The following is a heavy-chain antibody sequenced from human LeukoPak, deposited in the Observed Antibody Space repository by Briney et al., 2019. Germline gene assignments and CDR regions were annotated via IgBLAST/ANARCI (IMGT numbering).Heavy chain of an antibody. Sequence: ASVKVSCKASGYTFTGYYMHWVRQAPGQGLEWMGWINPNSGGTNYAQKFQGRVTMTRDTSISTAYMELSRLRSDDTAVYYCARAQPRDSTPDYWGQGTLVTVSS. CDR1: GYTFTGYY. J-gene: IGHJ4*02. D-gene: IGHD2-15*01. V-gene: IGHV1-2*02. CDR2: INPNSGGT. CDR3: ARAQPRDSTPDY.